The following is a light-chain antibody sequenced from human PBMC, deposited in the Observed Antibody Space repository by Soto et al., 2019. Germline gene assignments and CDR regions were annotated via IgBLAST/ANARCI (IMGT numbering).Light chain of an antibody. CDR1: GSDY. V-gene: IGLV2-14*03. CDR3: CSYKASSVL. CDR2: DVS. J-gene: IGLJ2*01. Sequence: QSALTKPASVSGSPGQSITISCTGTGSDYVSWYQQHPGKAPRLIIYDVSDRPSGVSNRFSGSKSGNTASLTISGLQAEDEAHYYCCSYKASSVLFGGGTKLTVL.